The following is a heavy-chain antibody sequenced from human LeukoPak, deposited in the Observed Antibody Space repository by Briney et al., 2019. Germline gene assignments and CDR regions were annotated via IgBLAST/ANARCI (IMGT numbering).Heavy chain of an antibody. Sequence: PGGSLRLSCAASGFTFSSYGMHWVRQAPGKGLEWVAVIWYDGSNKYYADSVKGRFTISRDNSKNTLCLQMNSLRAEDTAVYYCASDAIWYSGYDSLGYWGQGTLVTVSS. V-gene: IGHV3-33*01. D-gene: IGHD5-12*01. CDR1: GFTFSSYG. CDR3: ASDAIWYSGYDSLGY. CDR2: IWYDGSNK. J-gene: IGHJ4*02.